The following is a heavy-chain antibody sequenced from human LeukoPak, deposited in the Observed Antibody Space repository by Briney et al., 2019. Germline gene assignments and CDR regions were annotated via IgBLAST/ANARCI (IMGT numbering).Heavy chain of an antibody. CDR1: GFAFSFSA. CDR2: INANAINT. J-gene: IGHJ5*02. Sequence: PGGSLRLSCEASGFAFSFSAMTWVRQAPGTGLEWVSTINANAINTYYAASVRGRFTISRDNSESALYLQLNSLRGEDTAVYYCAKPISGGLAVTADWFDPWGQRTLVIVSS. V-gene: IGHV3-23*01. CDR3: AKPISGGLAVTADWFDP. D-gene: IGHD6-19*01.